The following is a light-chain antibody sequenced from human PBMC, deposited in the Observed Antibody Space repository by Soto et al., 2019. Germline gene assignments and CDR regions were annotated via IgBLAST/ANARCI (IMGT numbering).Light chain of an antibody. CDR1: SSDVGNYNL. CDR3: CSYAGSGVV. Sequence: QSALTQPASVSGSPGQSITISCTGTSSDVGNYNLVSWYQQHPGKAPKLMIYEGSKRPSGLSNRFSGSKSGNTASLTISGLQAEDEADYYCCSYAGSGVVFGGGTKLTVL. V-gene: IGLV2-23*01. J-gene: IGLJ2*01. CDR2: EGS.